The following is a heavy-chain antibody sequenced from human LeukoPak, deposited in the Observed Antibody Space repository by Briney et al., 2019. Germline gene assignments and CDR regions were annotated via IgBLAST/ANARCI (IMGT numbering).Heavy chain of an antibody. CDR2: IRSKANSYAT. Sequence: PGGSLRLSCAASGFTFSGSAMHWVRQASGKGLEWVGRIRSKANSYATAYAASVKGRFTISRDDSKNTAYLQMNSLKTEDTAVYYCTYNNYDSSGFKPTIDYWGQGTLVTVSS. V-gene: IGHV3-73*01. CDR1: GFTFSGSA. J-gene: IGHJ4*02. D-gene: IGHD3-22*01. CDR3: TYNNYDSSGFKPTIDY.